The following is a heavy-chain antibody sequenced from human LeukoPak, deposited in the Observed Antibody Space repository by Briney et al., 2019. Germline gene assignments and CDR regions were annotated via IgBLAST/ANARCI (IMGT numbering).Heavy chain of an antibody. CDR3: VRDHWVGGQSDFDY. V-gene: IGHV1-69*04. Sequence: SVKVSCKASGGTFSSYAISWVRQAPGQGLEWMGRIIPILGIANYAQKFQGRVTITADKSTSTAYMELSSLRSEDTAVYYCVRDHWVGGQSDFDYWGQGTLVTVSS. D-gene: IGHD4-23*01. J-gene: IGHJ4*02. CDR1: GGTFSSYA. CDR2: IIPILGIA.